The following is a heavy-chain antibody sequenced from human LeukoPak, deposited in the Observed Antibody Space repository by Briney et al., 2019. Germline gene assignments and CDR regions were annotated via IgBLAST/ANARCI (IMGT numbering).Heavy chain of an antibody. V-gene: IGHV4-61*01. Sequence: SETLSLTCTVSGGSVSSGSYYWSWIRQPPGKGLEWTGYIYYSGSTNYNPSLKSRVTISVDTSKNQFSLKLSSVTAADTAVYYCARDARLKYCSGGSCFFDPWGQGTLVTVSS. CDR1: GGSVSSGSYY. CDR2: IYYSGST. CDR3: ARDARLKYCSGGSCFFDP. D-gene: IGHD2-15*01. J-gene: IGHJ5*02.